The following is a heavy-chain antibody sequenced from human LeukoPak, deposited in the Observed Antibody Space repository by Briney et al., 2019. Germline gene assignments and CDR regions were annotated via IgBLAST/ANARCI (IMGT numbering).Heavy chain of an antibody. J-gene: IGHJ6*03. CDR2: IYYSGST. Sequence: SETLSLTCTVSGGSISSSNYYWGWIRQSPGRGLEWIGSIYYSGSTYYNPSLKSRVTIFVDTSKNQFSLNLRSVTAADTAVYYCARHPWAKYYCMDVWGKGTTVTVSS. CDR3: ARHPWAKYYCMDV. CDR1: GGSISSSNYY. V-gene: IGHV4-39*01. D-gene: IGHD7-27*01.